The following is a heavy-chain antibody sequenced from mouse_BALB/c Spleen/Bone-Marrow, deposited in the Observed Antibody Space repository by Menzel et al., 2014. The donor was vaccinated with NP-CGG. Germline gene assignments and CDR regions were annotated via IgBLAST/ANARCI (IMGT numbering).Heavy chain of an antibody. D-gene: IGHD2-4*01. V-gene: IGHV5-6-3*01. J-gene: IGHJ3*01. CDR1: GFTFSSFG. CDR3: SRGVDYSSWFAY. Sequence: EVHLVESGGGLVQPGGSLKLSCAASGFTFSSFGMSWVRQTPDKRLELVANINSNGGFTYYADSVKGRFTISRDNAMNTLYLQMRSLKSEDTAIYYCSRGVDYSSWFAYWGQGTLVTVSA. CDR2: INSNGGFT.